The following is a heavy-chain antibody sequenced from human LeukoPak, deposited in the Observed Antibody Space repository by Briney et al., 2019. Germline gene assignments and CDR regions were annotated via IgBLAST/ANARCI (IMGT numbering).Heavy chain of an antibody. Sequence: SETLSLTCTVSGGSISGYYWTWIRQPPGKGLEWIGSVYDSGSTNYNPSLRSRVTISRDTSKNQFSLKLSSVTAADTAVYYCAREGTSGTHLNWFDPWGQGTLVTVSS. D-gene: IGHD1-1*01. CDR3: AREGTSGTHLNWFDP. J-gene: IGHJ5*02. CDR1: GGSISGYY. CDR2: VYDSGST. V-gene: IGHV4-59*01.